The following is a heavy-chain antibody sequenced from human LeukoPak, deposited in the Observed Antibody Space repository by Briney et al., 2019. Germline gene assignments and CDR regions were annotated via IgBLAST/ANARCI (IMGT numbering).Heavy chain of an antibody. Sequence: PGGSLRLSCAASGFTFSSYAMHWVRQAPGKGLEYVSAISSNGGSTYYANPVKGRFTISRDNSKNTLYLQMGSLRAEDMAVYYCASSRGIQLGFDYWGQGTLVTVSS. CDR2: ISSNGGST. V-gene: IGHV3-64*01. D-gene: IGHD5-18*01. CDR3: ASSRGIQLGFDY. J-gene: IGHJ4*02. CDR1: GFTFSSYA.